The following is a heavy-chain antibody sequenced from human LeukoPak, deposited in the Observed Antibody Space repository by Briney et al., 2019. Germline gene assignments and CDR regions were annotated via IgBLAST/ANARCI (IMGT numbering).Heavy chain of an antibody. J-gene: IGHJ4*02. V-gene: IGHV3-23*01. CDR2: ISGSGGGT. CDR3: AKDVSSSSWYYFDY. D-gene: IGHD6-13*01. CDR1: GLTFRNYA. Sequence: GGSLRLSCAASGLTFRNYAMNWVRQAPGKGLEWVSSISGSGGGTFYADSVKGRFTISRDNSKNTLYLQMNSLRAEDTAVYYCAKDVSSSSWYYFDYWGQGTLVTVSS.